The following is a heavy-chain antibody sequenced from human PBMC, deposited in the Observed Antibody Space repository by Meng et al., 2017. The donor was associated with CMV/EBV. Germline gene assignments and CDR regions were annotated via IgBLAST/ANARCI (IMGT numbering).Heavy chain of an antibody. J-gene: IGHJ5*02. Sequence: YAMSWVRQAPGKGLERVSAISGIGGSTYYADSVKGRFTISRDNSKNTLYLQMNSLRAEDTAVYYCAKDPRLGYCSGGSCSGGWFDPWGQGTLVTVSS. CDR3: AKDPRLGYCSGGSCSGGWFDP. V-gene: IGHV3-23*01. CDR1: YA. D-gene: IGHD2-15*01. CDR2: ISGIGGST.